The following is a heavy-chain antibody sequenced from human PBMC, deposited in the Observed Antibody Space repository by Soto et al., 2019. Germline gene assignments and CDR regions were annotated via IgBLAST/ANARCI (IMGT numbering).Heavy chain of an antibody. CDR3: AKGAVPAAMLPYIDY. J-gene: IGHJ4*02. V-gene: IGHV3-9*01. D-gene: IGHD2-2*01. CDR2: ISWNSGSI. Sequence: EVQLVESGGGLVQPGRSLRLSCAASGFTFDDYAMHWVRQAPGKGLEWVSGISWNSGSIGYADSVKGRFTISRDNAKNSMYLQMNSLRSEDTALYYCAKGAVPAAMLPYIDYWGQGTLVTVSS. CDR1: GFTFDDYA.